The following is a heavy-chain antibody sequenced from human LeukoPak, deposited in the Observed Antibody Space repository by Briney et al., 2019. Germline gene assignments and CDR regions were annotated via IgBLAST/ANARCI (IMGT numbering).Heavy chain of an antibody. Sequence: PGGSLRLSCAASGFTFCSYEMNWVRQAPGKGLEWVSYISSSGSTIYYADSVKGRFTISRDNAKNSLYLQMNSLRAEDTAVYYCARLYSSGWYDFDYWGQGTLVTVSS. CDR3: ARLYSSGWYDFDY. CDR1: GFTFCSYE. D-gene: IGHD6-19*01. J-gene: IGHJ4*02. V-gene: IGHV3-48*03. CDR2: ISSSGSTI.